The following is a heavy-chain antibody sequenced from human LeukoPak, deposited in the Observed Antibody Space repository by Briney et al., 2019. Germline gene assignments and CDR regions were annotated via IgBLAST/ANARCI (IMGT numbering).Heavy chain of an antibody. Sequence: GGSLRLSYAASGFTFSSYAMHWVRQAPGEGLEWVAVISYDESNKYYADSVKGRFTISRDNSKNTLYLQMNSLRAEDTAVYYCARAGLFDYWGQGTLVTVSS. CDR1: GFTFSSYA. CDR3: ARAGLFDY. J-gene: IGHJ4*02. D-gene: IGHD5/OR15-5a*01. CDR2: ISYDESNK. V-gene: IGHV3-30-3*01.